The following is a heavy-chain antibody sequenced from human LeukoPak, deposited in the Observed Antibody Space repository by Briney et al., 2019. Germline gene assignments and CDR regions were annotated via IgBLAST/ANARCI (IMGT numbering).Heavy chain of an antibody. CDR2: FDPEDGET. J-gene: IGHJ4*02. Sequence: ASVKVSCKVSGYTLTELSMHWVRQAPGKGLEWMGGFDPEDGETIYAQKFQGRLTMTEDTSTDTAHMELNSLRSEDTAVYYCASLLYDSRGYYCFDQWGQGTPVTVSS. CDR3: ASLLYDSRGYYCFDQ. D-gene: IGHD3-22*01. CDR1: GYTLTELS. V-gene: IGHV1-24*01.